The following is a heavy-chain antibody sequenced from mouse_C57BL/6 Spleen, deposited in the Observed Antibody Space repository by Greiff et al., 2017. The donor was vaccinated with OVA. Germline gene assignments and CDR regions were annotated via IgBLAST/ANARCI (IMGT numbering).Heavy chain of an antibody. CDR1: GYTFTSYG. J-gene: IGHJ2*01. CDR3: ARLIDYGSSYAFDY. Sequence: VQLQQSGAELARPGASVKLSCKASGYTFTSYGISWVKQRPGQGLEWIGEIYPRSGNTYYNEKFKGKATLTADKSSSTAYMELRSLTSEDSAVYSCARLIDYGSSYAFDYWGQGTTVTVSS. V-gene: IGHV1-81*01. CDR2: IYPRSGNT. D-gene: IGHD1-1*01.